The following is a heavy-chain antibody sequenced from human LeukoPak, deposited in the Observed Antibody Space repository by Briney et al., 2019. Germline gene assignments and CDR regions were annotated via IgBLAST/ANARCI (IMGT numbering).Heavy chain of an antibody. CDR2: INHSGST. V-gene: IGHV4-34*01. J-gene: IGHJ4*02. CDR1: GGSFSGYY. D-gene: IGHD1-14*01. Sequence: SETLSLTCAVYGGSFSGYYWSWIRQPPGKGLERIGEINHSGSTNHNPSLKSRVTISVDTSKNQFSLKLSSVTAADTAVYYCARGPSPDFDYWGQGTLVTVSS. CDR3: ARGPSPDFDY.